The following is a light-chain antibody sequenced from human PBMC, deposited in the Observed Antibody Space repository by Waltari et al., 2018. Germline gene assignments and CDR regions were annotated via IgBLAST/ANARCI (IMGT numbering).Light chain of an antibody. V-gene: IGKV1-33*01. CDR1: QDISNY. CDR2: DAS. CDR3: QQYDNLSYT. Sequence: DIQMTQSPSSLSVSEGDRVTITCQASQDISNYLNWYQQKPGKAPKLLIYDASNLQTGVPSRFSGSGSGTDFTFTISSLQPEDIATYYCQQYDNLSYTFGQGTKLQIK. J-gene: IGKJ2*01.